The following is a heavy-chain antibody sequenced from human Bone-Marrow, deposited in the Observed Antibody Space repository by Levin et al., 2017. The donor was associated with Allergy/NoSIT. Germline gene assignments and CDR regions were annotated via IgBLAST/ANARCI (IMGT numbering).Heavy chain of an antibody. Sequence: PGGSLRLSCAASGFTFSNAWMSWVRQAPGKGLEWVGRIKSKTDGGTTDYAAPVKGRFTISRDDSKNTLYLQMNSLKTEDTAVYYCTTDSDYYDSSGYPDSFDYWGQGTLVTVSS. CDR1: GFTFSNAW. D-gene: IGHD3-22*01. CDR2: IKSKTDGGTT. CDR3: TTDSDYYDSSGYPDSFDY. V-gene: IGHV3-15*01. J-gene: IGHJ4*02.